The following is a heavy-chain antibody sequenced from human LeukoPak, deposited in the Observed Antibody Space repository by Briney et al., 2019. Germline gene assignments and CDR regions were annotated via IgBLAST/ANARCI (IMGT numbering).Heavy chain of an antibody. V-gene: IGHV3-20*04. CDR2: INWSGGST. J-gene: IGHJ4*02. Sequence: PGGSLRLSCAASGFTFDDYGMSWVRQAPGKGLEWVSGINWSGGSTGYADSVKGRFTISRDNAKNTLYLQMNSLRAEDTAVYYCAKDPRTTVTTRTDYWGQGTLVTVSS. CDR3: AKDPRTTVTTRTDY. D-gene: IGHD4-17*01. CDR1: GFTFDDYG.